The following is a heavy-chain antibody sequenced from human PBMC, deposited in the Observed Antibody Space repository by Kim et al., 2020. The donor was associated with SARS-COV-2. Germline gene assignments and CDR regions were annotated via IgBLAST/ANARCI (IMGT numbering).Heavy chain of an antibody. V-gene: IGHV7-4-1*02. CDR1: GYIFTTYA. CDR2: INMYTGRP. Sequence: ASVKVSCKASGYIFTTYAINWVRQAPGQGPEWMGWINMYTGRPAYVEGFTGRFVFSLDTSVSTAYLEMSSLKTEDTAIYYCARHSSSSDLDYWGQGTLVT. CDR3: ARHSSSSDLDY. J-gene: IGHJ4*02. D-gene: IGHD6-6*01.